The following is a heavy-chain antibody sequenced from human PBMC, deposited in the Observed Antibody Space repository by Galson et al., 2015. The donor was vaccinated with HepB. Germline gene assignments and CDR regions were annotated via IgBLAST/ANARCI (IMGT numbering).Heavy chain of an antibody. Sequence: SLRLSCAASGFTFSRHSMNWIRQAPGKGLEWVSSISATSSYVHYADSMRDRFTTTRDNAKNSLFLRKMSLRVEDTAVYYCARGSTEDITLLVGTTSVGWFDPWGQGTLVTVTP. V-gene: IGHV3-21*01. CDR1: GFTFSRHS. CDR3: ARGSTEDITLLVGTTSVGWFDP. J-gene: IGHJ5*02. CDR2: ISATSSYV. D-gene: IGHD3-3*01.